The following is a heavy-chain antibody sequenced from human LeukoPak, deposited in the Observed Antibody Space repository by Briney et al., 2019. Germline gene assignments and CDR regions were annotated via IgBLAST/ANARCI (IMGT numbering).Heavy chain of an antibody. D-gene: IGHD3-10*01. J-gene: IGHJ5*02. CDR2: IYPDDSDS. CDR1: GYSFTTYW. Sequence: GESLKISCETSGYSFTTYWIGWVRRMPGTGLEWVGAIYPDDSDSRYSPSFQGQAVISADRSIRTAYLQWNSLKTSDTAMYYCVRQRGSSGTINHFDPWGQGTLVTVSS. CDR3: VRQRGSSGTINHFDP. V-gene: IGHV5-51*01.